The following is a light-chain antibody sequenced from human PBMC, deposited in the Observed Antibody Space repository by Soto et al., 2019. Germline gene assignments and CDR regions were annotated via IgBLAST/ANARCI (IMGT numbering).Light chain of an antibody. CDR3: QQSYSTRTWT. Sequence: EIVMTQSPATLSVSPGERATLSCRASQSINSNLAWYQQRPGQAPRLLIYGASTRATGVPARFSGSGSGTDFTLTISSLQPEDFATYYCQQSYSTRTWTFGQGTKVDIK. CDR2: GAS. V-gene: IGKV3-15*01. J-gene: IGKJ1*01. CDR1: QSINSN.